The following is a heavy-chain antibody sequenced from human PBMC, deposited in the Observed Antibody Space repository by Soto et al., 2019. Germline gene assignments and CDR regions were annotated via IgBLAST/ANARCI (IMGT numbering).Heavy chain of an antibody. CDR3: ARDKITGLFDY. J-gene: IGHJ4*02. V-gene: IGHV4-34*01. CDR2: INHSGST. Sequence: SETLSLTCAVYGGSFSGYYWTWIRQPPWTGLEWIGEINHSGSTNYNPSLKSRVTISVGTSKNPFSLKLTSVTAADTAVYYCARDKITGLFDYWGQGTLVTVS. D-gene: IGHD2-8*02. CDR1: GGSFSGYY.